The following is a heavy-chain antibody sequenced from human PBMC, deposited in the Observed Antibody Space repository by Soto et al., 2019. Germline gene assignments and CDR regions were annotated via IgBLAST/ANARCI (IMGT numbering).Heavy chain of an antibody. Sequence: ASVKVSCKASGYTFTSYGISWVRQAPGQGLEWMGWISAYNGNTNYAQKLQGRVTMTTDTSTSTAYMELRSLRSDDTAVYYCVRDNNFGDYPYYYYYYGMDVWGQGTTVTVSS. CDR2: ISAYNGNT. CDR3: VRDNNFGDYPYYYYYYGMDV. D-gene: IGHD4-17*01. J-gene: IGHJ6*02. CDR1: GYTFTSYG. V-gene: IGHV1-18*01.